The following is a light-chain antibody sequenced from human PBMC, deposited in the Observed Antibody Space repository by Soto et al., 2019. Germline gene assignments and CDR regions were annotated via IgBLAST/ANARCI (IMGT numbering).Light chain of an antibody. CDR1: QSVGSW. V-gene: IGKV1-5*01. CDR3: QQYNSYPSH. Sequence: DIRMAQSPSTLSASVGDRVTITCRASQSVGSWLAWYQQKPGKAPNLLIYDASSLQSGVPSRFIFSGSGTEFILTISSLQPDDFANYYCQQYNSYPSHFGGGTKVEI. CDR2: DAS. J-gene: IGKJ4*01.